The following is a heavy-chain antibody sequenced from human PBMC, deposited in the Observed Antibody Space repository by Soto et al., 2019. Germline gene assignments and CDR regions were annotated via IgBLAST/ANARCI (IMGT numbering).Heavy chain of an antibody. Sequence: PGGSLRLSCAVSGFMFEDYAMHWVRQAPGKGLEWVSGINWNGVNKGYADSVQGRFTISRDNAKKSLYLQMDYLRPEDTAVYFCAKGVDRLGELWGYFQNWGQGTLVTVSS. D-gene: IGHD3-16*01. CDR3: AKGVDRLGELWGYFQN. CDR1: GFMFEDYA. CDR2: INWNGVNK. V-gene: IGHV3-9*01. J-gene: IGHJ1*01.